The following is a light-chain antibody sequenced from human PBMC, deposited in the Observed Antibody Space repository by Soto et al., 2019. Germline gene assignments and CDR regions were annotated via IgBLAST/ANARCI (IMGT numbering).Light chain of an antibody. CDR1: QDISTW. J-gene: IGKJ3*01. V-gene: IGKV1-12*01. Sequence: DIQMTQSPSSVSASVGGRVTITCRASQDISTWLAWYQQKPGKAPKLLIYDASSLESGVPARFSGSGFGTDFTLTISSLQPEDFATYYCQQANSFPFTFGPGTKVDIK. CDR3: QQANSFPFT. CDR2: DAS.